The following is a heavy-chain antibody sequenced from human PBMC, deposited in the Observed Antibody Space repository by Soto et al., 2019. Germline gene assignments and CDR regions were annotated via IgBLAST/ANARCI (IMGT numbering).Heavy chain of an antibody. V-gene: IGHV4-59*08. D-gene: IGHD6-13*01. CDR3: ARRYSSSFDY. CDR2: IYYSGST. CDR1: GGSISSYY. Sequence: ETLSLTCTASGGSISSYYWSWIRQPPGKGLEWIGYIYYSGSTNYNPSLKSRVTISVDTSKNQFSLKLSSVTAADTAVYYCARRYSSSFDYWGQGTLVTVSS. J-gene: IGHJ4*02.